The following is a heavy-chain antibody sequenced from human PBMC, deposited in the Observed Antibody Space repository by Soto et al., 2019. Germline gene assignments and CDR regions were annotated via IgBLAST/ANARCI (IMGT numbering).Heavy chain of an antibody. J-gene: IGHJ6*02. CDR3: AKDLRPVQTPGAKKYGMDV. D-gene: IGHD1-1*01. V-gene: IGHV3-23*01. Sequence: GGSLRLSCAASGFTFSSYSMSWVRQAPGKGLEWVSAISGSGGSTYYADSVKGRFTISRENSKNTLYLQMNSLRAEDTAVYYCAKDLRPVQTPGAKKYGMDVWGQSTTVTVS. CDR1: GFTFSSYS. CDR2: ISGSGGST.